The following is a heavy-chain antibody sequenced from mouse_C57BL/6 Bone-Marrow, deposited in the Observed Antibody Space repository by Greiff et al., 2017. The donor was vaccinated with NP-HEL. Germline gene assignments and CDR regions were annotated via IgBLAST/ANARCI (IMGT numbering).Heavy chain of an antibody. V-gene: IGHV5-12*01. CDR1: GFTFSDYY. CDR3: ARHGITTVVPFDY. CDR2: ISNGGGST. D-gene: IGHD1-1*01. Sequence: DVHLVESGGGLVQPGGSLKLSCAASGFTFSDYYMYWVRQTPEKRLEWVAYISNGGGSTYYPDTVKGRFTISRDNAKNTLYLQMSRLKSEDTAMYYCARHGITTVVPFDYWGQGTTLTVSS. J-gene: IGHJ2*01.